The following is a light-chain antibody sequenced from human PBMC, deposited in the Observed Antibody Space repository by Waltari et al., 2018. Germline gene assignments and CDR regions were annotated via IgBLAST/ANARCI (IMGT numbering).Light chain of an antibody. CDR3: QQYDKWPFS. CDR1: QSVSSD. J-gene: IGKJ3*01. V-gene: IGKV3-15*01. CDR2: GAS. Sequence: TQSPDTLSVSPGERATLSCRASQSVSSDLAWFRQRPGQAPRLLIYGASTRATGIPARFSGAGSGTEFTLTITSLQSEDYAVYYCQQYDKWPFSFGPGTKVEIK.